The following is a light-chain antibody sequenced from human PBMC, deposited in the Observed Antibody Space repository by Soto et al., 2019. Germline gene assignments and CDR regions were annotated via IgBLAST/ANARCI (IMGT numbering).Light chain of an antibody. J-gene: IGKJ1*01. CDR2: GAF. CDR1: QSVSTS. Sequence: EIVLTQSPGTLSLSPGERATLSCRASQSVSTSIGWYQKRPGQAPRLLVYGAFNRATGIPARFSGSGSGTDFTLTISSLEPEDFAVYYCQQYDRSPRTFXQGTKADIK. V-gene: IGKV3-20*01. CDR3: QQYDRSPRT.